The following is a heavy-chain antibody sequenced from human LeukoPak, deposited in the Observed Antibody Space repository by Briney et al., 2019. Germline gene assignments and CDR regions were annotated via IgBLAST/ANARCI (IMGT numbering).Heavy chain of an antibody. D-gene: IGHD3-9*01. CDR1: GFSFSNHG. CDR3: AKAGWEYYDILTGYPLNWFDP. CDR2: IWYDGSNK. Sequence: PGGSLRLSCETSGFSFSNHGMHWVRQAPGKGLEWVAFIWYDGSNKNYADSVKGRFTISRDNSKNTLYLQMNSLRAEDTAVYYCAKAGWEYYDILTGYPLNWFDPWGQGTLVTVSS. V-gene: IGHV3-30*02. J-gene: IGHJ5*02.